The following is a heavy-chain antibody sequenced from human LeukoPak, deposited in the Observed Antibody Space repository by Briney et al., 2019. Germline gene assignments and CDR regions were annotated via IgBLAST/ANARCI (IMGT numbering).Heavy chain of an antibody. Sequence: PGGSLRLSCAASGFTFSTYWMHWVRQAPGEGLVWVSRIKSDGSDTSYADSVKGRFTISRDNAKNTLNLQMNSLRAEDTAVYYCARGFWTGVEYWGQGALVTVSS. CDR1: GFTFSTYW. CDR2: IKSDGSDT. J-gene: IGHJ4*02. V-gene: IGHV3-74*01. D-gene: IGHD3/OR15-3a*01. CDR3: ARGFWTGVEY.